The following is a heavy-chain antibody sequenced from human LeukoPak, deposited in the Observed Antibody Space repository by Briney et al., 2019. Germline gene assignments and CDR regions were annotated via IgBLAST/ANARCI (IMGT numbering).Heavy chain of an antibody. D-gene: IGHD3-22*01. J-gene: IGHJ4*02. CDR2: IYTSGST. CDR3: ARGSYYYDSSGRLFDY. Sequence: SETLSLTCTVSGGSISSGSYYWSWIRQPAGKGLEWIGRIYTSGSTNYNPSLKSRVTISVDTSKNQFSLKLSSVTAADTAVYYCARGSYYYDSSGRLFDYWGQGTLVTVSS. CDR1: GGSISSGSYY. V-gene: IGHV4-61*02.